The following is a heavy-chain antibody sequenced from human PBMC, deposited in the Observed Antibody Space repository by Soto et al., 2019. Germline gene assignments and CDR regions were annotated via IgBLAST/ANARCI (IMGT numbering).Heavy chain of an antibody. J-gene: IGHJ4*02. D-gene: IGHD6-19*01. V-gene: IGHV3-74*01. CDR2: INGDGSST. CDR3: AIAVAGPTAIAY. Sequence: EVQLVESGGDLVQPGESLRLSCVVSGFTISSYWMHWVRQAPGKGLAWVSRINGDGSSTNYADSVKGRFTISRDNAKNTLYLQMNTLRAEDTAVYYCAIAVAGPTAIAYWGQGNQVTVSS. CDR1: GFTISSYW.